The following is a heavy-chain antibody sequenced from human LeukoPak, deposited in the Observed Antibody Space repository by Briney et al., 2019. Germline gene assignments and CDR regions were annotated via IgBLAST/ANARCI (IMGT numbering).Heavy chain of an antibody. CDR2: INHSGSN. V-gene: IGHV4-34*01. Sequence: SETLSLTCAVYGGSFSGYYWSWIRQPPGKGLEWIGEINHSGSNNYNPSLKSRVTISVDTSKNQFSLKLSSVTAADTAVYYCASERVVVEVEYFQHWGQGTLVTVSS. CDR1: GGSFSGYY. D-gene: IGHD2-15*01. J-gene: IGHJ1*01. CDR3: ASERVVVEVEYFQH.